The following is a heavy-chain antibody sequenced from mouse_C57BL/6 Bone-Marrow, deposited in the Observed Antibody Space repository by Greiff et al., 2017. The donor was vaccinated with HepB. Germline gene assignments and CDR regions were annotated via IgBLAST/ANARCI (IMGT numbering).Heavy chain of an antibody. Sequence: EVQRVESGGGLVQPGGSLKLSCAASGFTFSDYYMYWVRQTPEKRLEWVAYISNGGGSTYYPDTVKGRFTISRDNAKNTLYLQMSRLKSEDTAMYYCARLVDGYYVENYAMDYWGQGTSVTVSS. D-gene: IGHD2-3*01. CDR2: ISNGGGST. V-gene: IGHV5-12*01. CDR3: ARLVDGYYVENYAMDY. CDR1: GFTFSDYY. J-gene: IGHJ4*01.